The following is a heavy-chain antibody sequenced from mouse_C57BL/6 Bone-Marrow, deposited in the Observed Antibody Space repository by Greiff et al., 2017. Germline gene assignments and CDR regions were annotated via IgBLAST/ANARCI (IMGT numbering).Heavy chain of an antibody. D-gene: IGHD2-3*01. V-gene: IGHV1-81*01. Sequence: VQLQQSGAELARPGASVKLSCKASGYTFTSYGISWVKQRTGQGLEWIGEIYPRSGNTYYTEKFKGKATLTADKSSSTAYMELRSLTSEDSAVYFSARSGGWLLRDFDYWGQGTTLTVSS. J-gene: IGHJ2*01. CDR3: ARSGGWLLRDFDY. CDR2: IYPRSGNT. CDR1: GYTFTSYG.